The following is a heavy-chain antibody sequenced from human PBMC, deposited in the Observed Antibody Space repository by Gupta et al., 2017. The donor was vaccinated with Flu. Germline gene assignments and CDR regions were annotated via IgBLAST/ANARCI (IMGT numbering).Heavy chain of an antibody. CDR1: GYTFTSSG. Sequence: QVQLVQSGAEVKKPGASVKVSCKASGYTFTSSGISWVRQAPGQGLEWMGWISAYNGNTNYAQKLQGRVTMTTDTSTSTAYMELRSLRSDDTAVYYCAYYGLPATAIHGIGNAYGGQGTLVTVSS. D-gene: IGHD2-2*02. V-gene: IGHV1-18*01. CDR2: ISAYNGNT. J-gene: IGHJ4*02. CDR3: AYYGLPATAIHGIGNAY.